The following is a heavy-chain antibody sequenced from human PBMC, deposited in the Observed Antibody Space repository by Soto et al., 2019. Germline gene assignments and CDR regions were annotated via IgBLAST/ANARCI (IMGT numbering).Heavy chain of an antibody. V-gene: IGHV6-1*01. D-gene: IGHD1-26*01. J-gene: IGHJ4*01. Sequence: SQTLSLTCALTGDSVSSNSAAWSWVRQSPSRGLEWLGRTYYRSKWYYEYAVSVRGRITINPDTSKNQYSLQLNSVTPEDTAVYFCARGEQYSGRIFDYWGQGTLVTVSS. CDR2: TYYRSKWYY. CDR3: ARGEQYSGRIFDY. CDR1: GDSVSSNSAA.